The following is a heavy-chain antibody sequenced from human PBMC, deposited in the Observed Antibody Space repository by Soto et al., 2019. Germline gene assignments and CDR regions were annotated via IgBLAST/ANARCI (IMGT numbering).Heavy chain of an antibody. CDR3: ARQGGEYNTMSDY. D-gene: IGHD3-10*01. Sequence: GGSLKISCKGSGYTFSKYWIGWVRQTPGKGLEGRGMIYPGYSDVRYSPSFEGQVTFSVDKSINTAYWQWNSLTASDTAMYYCARQGGEYNTMSDYWGQGTLVTVSS. CDR1: GYTFSKYW. V-gene: IGHV5-51*01. J-gene: IGHJ4*02. CDR2: IYPGYSDV.